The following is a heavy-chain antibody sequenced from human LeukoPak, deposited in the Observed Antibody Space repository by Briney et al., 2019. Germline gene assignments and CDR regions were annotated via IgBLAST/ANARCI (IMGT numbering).Heavy chain of an antibody. Sequence: PSETLSLTCTVSNDSISSYCCSWVRQPPGKGLEWIGFMCPSGRTDYNPSLKSRVTMSVDTSKNQLSMELRFLTAADTAVYYCANTELTPGIAVAGFLVDYWGQGTLVTVSS. CDR2: MCPSGRT. V-gene: IGHV4-4*08. J-gene: IGHJ4*02. CDR1: NDSISSYC. D-gene: IGHD6-19*01. CDR3: ANTELTPGIAVAGFLVDY.